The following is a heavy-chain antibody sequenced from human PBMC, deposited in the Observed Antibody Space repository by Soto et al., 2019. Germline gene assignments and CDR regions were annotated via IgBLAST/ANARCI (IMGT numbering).Heavy chain of an antibody. D-gene: IGHD3-9*01. Sequence: GASVKVSCKASGCTFTGYYMPWVRQAPGQGLEWMGWINPNSGGTNYAQKFQGGVTMTRDTSISTAYMELSRLRSDDTAVYYCARGGPLRYFDWLLDDYWGQGTLVTVSS. V-gene: IGHV1-2*02. CDR2: INPNSGGT. CDR1: GCTFTGYY. J-gene: IGHJ4*02. CDR3: ARGGPLRYFDWLLDDY.